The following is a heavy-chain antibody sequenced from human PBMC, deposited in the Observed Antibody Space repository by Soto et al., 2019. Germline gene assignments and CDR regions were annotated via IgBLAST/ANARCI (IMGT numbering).Heavy chain of an antibody. CDR1: GGSVSSNTAA. CDR3: ARGVAGSGFDL. CDR2: TYYRSNWRH. Sequence: SQTLSLTCAISGGSVSSNTAAWNWIRSSPSRGLEWLGRTYYRSNWRHDYAVSVKSRITVNPDTSKNHFSLQLNSVTLDDTAVYHCARGVAGSGFDLWGQGTLVTVSS. J-gene: IGHJ4*02. V-gene: IGHV6-1*01. D-gene: IGHD6-19*01.